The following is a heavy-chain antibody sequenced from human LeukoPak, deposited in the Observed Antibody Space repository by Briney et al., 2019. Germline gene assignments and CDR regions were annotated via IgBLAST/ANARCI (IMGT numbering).Heavy chain of an antibody. CDR2: IYYSGST. V-gene: IGHV4-61*01. J-gene: IGHJ6*02. Sequence: PSETLSLTCTVSGGSVSSGRYFWSWIRQPPGKGLEWIGYIYYSGSTNYNPSLKSRVTISVDTSKNQFSLKLSSVTAADTAVYYCARGRSNYYGMDVWGQGTTVTVSS. CDR3: ARGRSNYYGMDV. CDR1: GGSVSSGRYF. D-gene: IGHD1-26*01.